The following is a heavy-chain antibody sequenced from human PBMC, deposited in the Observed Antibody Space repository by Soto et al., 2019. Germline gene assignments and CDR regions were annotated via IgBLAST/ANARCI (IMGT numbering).Heavy chain of an antibody. CDR3: ARDSRSGYYLDN. J-gene: IGHJ4*02. V-gene: IGHV4-30-2*01. Sequence: QLQLQESGSGLVKPSQTLSLTCVVSGDSISSGGYSWNWIRQPPGKALEWIGHTYHSGGALYNPSLDSRVTISVDKSKNHFSLRLTSVTAADTAVYYCARDSRSGYYLDNWGQGTLVTVSS. CDR2: TYHSGGA. D-gene: IGHD3-22*01. CDR1: GDSISSGGYS.